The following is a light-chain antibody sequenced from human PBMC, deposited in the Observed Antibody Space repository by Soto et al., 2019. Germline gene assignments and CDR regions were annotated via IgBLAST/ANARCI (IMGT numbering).Light chain of an antibody. CDR1: QPIRND. CDR3: QQRAVWPLS. V-gene: IGKV3-11*01. J-gene: IGKJ4*01. CDR2: GAS. Sequence: EVVLTQSPAILSLSPGETATLSCRAGQPIRNDLGWYQQRPGQAPRLLIYGASNRATGIPDRFSGNGSGTDFTLTITRLAPEDFAIYYCQQRAVWPLSFGGGTKV.